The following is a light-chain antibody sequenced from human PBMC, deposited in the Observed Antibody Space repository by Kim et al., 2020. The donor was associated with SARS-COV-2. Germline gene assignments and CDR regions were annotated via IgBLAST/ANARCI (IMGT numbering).Light chain of an antibody. CDR2: EVN. Sequence: QSALTQPASVSGSPGQSITISCTGSSSDIGTYNVVSWYQQHPGKAPKLVIYEVNKRPSGISTRFSGSKSGNTASLTISGLQAEDEAEYYCCSYAGTTTFAVFGGGTQLTVL. J-gene: IGLJ2*01. CDR1: SSDIGTYNV. V-gene: IGLV2-23*02. CDR3: CSYAGTTTFAV.